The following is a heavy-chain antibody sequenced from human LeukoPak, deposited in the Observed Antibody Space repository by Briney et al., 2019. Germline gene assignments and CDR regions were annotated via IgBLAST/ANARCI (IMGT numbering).Heavy chain of an antibody. V-gene: IGHV1-46*01. Sequence: ASVKVSCKASGYTFTSYYTHWVRQAPGQGLEWMGIISPSGGSTSYAQKFQGRVTMTRDTSTSTVYMELSSLRSEDTAVYYCARDPIFSHSYGYSFDYWGQGTLVTVSS. J-gene: IGHJ4*02. CDR2: ISPSGGST. CDR3: ARDPIFSHSYGYSFDY. D-gene: IGHD5-18*01. CDR1: GYTFTSYY.